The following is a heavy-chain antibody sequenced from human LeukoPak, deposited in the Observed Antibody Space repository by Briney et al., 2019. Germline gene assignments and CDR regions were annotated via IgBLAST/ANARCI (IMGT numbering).Heavy chain of an antibody. D-gene: IGHD3-10*01. CDR2: IKQDGSEK. CDR1: GFTFNNYW. J-gene: IGHJ3*02. CDR3: ARDLRPYGSGSYSAFDI. V-gene: IGHV3-7*01. Sequence: GGSLRLSCAASGFTFNNYWMSWVRQAPGKGLEWVANIKQDGSEKYYVDSVKGRFTISRDNAKNSLYLQMNSLRAEDTAVYYCARDLRPYGSGSYSAFDIWGQGTMVTVSS.